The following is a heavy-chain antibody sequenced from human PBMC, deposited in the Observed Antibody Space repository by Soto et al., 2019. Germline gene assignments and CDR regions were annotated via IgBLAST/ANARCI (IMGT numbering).Heavy chain of an antibody. CDR3: ARGASDVWCAYPDIHFFDS. CDR2: ISHDEGNK. J-gene: IGHJ4*02. V-gene: IGHV3-30-3*01. CDR1: EFTFSPYP. Sequence: QVLLVESGGSVVQPGGSLRLSCAASEFTFSPYPMHWVRQAPGKGLEWVAVISHDEGNKYYGDSMKGRFTISRDNSKNTLYLQMNSLRGDDTAVYYCARGASDVWCAYPDIHFFDSCGQGTLVTVS. D-gene: IGHD3-3*01.